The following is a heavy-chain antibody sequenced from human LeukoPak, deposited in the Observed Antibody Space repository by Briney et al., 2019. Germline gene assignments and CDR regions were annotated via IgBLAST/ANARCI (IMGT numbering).Heavy chain of an antibody. V-gene: IGHV3-23*01. CDR3: AKDGGLWVSAHWGDS. CDR1: GFTFSSYT. Sequence: GGSLRLSCAASGFTFSSYTMSWVRQAPGKGLEWVSTITTSDGNTYYADSVKGRFTVSGDNSKNTLFLQMNSLRAEDTAVYYCAKDGGLWVSAHWGDSWGRGTLVTVSS. D-gene: IGHD7-27*01. CDR2: ITTSDGNT. J-gene: IGHJ4*02.